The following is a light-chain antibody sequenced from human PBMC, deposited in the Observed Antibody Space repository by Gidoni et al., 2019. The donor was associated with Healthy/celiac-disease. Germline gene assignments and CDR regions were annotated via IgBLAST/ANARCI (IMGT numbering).Light chain of an antibody. CDR1: QSVSSSY. J-gene: IGKJ1*01. Sequence: EIVLTQSPGTLSLSPGEIATLSCRASQSVSSSYLAWYQQKPGQAPRLLIYGASSRATGIPDRFSGSGSGTDFTLTISRLEPEDFAVYYCQQYGSSPWTFXQXTKVEIK. V-gene: IGKV3-20*01. CDR3: QQYGSSPWT. CDR2: GAS.